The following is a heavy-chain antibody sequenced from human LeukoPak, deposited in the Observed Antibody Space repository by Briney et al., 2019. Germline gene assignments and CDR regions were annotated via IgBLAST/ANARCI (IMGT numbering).Heavy chain of an antibody. Sequence: GGSLRLSCAASGFTFSSYAMHWVRQAPGKGLEWVAVIWYDGSNKYYADSVKGRFTISRDNSKNTLYLQMNSLRAEDTAVYYCARDQVPKFQWLSYFQHWGQGTLVTVSS. V-gene: IGHV3-33*08. D-gene: IGHD6-19*01. CDR3: ARDQVPKFQWLSYFQH. CDR1: GFTFSSYA. CDR2: IWYDGSNK. J-gene: IGHJ1*01.